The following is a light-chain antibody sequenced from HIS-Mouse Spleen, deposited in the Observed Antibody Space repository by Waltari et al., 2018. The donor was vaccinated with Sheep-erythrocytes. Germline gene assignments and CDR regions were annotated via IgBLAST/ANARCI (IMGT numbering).Light chain of an antibody. V-gene: IGLV3-19*01. CDR2: GKN. Sequence: SSELTQDPAVSVALGQTVRITCQGDSLRSYYASWFQQKQGQAPVLVIYGKNKRPSGIPDRVSGSSAGNTASLTITGAQAEDEADFYCNSRDSSGNHLGVVFGGGTKLTVL. CDR3: NSRDSSGNHLGVV. CDR1: SLRSYY. J-gene: IGLJ2*01.